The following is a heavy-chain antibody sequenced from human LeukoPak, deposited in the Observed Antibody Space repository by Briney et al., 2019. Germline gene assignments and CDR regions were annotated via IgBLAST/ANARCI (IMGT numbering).Heavy chain of an antibody. Sequence: GGSLRLSCAASGFPFSRYWMTWVRQAPGEGLEWVANIKYDGSEKFYVGSVRGRFTISRDNTNNSLHLQMNSLRAEDTAIYYCVKDPTYDSGSPLGYGGQGTLVAVSS. J-gene: IGHJ4*02. V-gene: IGHV3-7*01. D-gene: IGHD3-10*01. CDR3: VKDPTYDSGSPLGY. CDR1: GFPFSRYW. CDR2: IKYDGSEK.